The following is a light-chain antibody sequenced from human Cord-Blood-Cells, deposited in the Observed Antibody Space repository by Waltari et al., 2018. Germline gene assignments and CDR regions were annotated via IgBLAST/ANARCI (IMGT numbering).Light chain of an antibody. CDR1: QSVSSSY. J-gene: IGKJ2*01. Sequence: IVLTQSPGTLSLSPGERATLSCRASQSVSSSYLAWYQQKPGQAPRLLLYGASSRATGMPDRFSGRGSGTDFPVTISRLEPEDVAVYYCEQYGSSPYTFGQGTNLEIK. CDR3: EQYGSSPYT. V-gene: IGKV3-20*01. CDR2: GAS.